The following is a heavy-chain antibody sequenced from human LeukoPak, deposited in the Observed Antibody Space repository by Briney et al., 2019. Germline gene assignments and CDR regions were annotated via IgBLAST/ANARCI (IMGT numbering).Heavy chain of an antibody. Sequence: SGGSLRLSCAASGFTFSIYAMSWVRQAPGKGLQWVSSITSRGDGTYYADSVKGRFTISRDNSENMLYLQMNSLRVEDTAVYFCATDRPNYYGSNGHYYRRDGDYWGQGTLVTVSS. D-gene: IGHD3-22*01. V-gene: IGHV3-23*01. CDR2: ITSRGDGT. CDR1: GFTFSIYA. CDR3: ATDRPNYYGSNGHYYRRDGDY. J-gene: IGHJ4*02.